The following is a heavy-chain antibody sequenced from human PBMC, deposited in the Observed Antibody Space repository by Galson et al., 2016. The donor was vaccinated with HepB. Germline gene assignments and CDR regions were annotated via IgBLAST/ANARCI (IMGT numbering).Heavy chain of an antibody. CDR1: GSTFSTSP. D-gene: IGHD2-2*01. Sequence: SLRLSCAASGSTFSTSPMTWVRQAPGKGLEWVSVIYSGGLTVYADSAKGRFTISRDNSKNTLFLQMNNLTAEDTAVYYCERGVGGVPSANYYTGPDVWGQGTTVTVSS. J-gene: IGHJ6*02. CDR3: ERGVGGVPSANYYTGPDV. V-gene: IGHV3-66*01. CDR2: IYSGGLT.